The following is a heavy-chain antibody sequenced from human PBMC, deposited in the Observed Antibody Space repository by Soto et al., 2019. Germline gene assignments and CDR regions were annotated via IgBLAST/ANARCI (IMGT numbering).Heavy chain of an antibody. J-gene: IGHJ4*02. D-gene: IGHD2-15*01. CDR1: GFTFSSYA. CDR2: ISGGGGST. V-gene: IGHV3-23*01. CDR3: AKAPREYCSGGIRYPFDY. Sequence: GGSLRLSCAASGFTFSSYAMSWVRQAPGKGLEWVSAISGGGGSTYYADSVKGRFTISRDNSKNTLYLQMNSLRAEDTAVYYCAKAPREYCSGGIRYPFDYWGQRILVTVSS.